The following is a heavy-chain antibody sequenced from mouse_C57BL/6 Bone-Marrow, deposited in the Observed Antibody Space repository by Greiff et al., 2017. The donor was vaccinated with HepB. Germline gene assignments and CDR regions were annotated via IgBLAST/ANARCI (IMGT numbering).Heavy chain of an antibody. CDR1: GYTFTSYG. J-gene: IGHJ2*01. Sequence: QVQLQQSGAELARPGASVKLSCKASGYTFTSYGISWVKQRTGQGLEWIGEIYPRSGNTYYNEKFKGKATLTADKSSSTAYMEVHSLTSEDSAVYFCARENPYGSLDYWGQGTTLTVSS. V-gene: IGHV1-81*01. CDR2: IYPRSGNT. D-gene: IGHD1-1*01. CDR3: ARENPYGSLDY.